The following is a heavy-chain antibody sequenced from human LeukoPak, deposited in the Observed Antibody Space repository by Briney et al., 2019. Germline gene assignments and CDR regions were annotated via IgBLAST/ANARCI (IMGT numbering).Heavy chain of an antibody. V-gene: IGHV3-21*01. Sequence: KTGGSLRLSCAASGFTFSSYSMNWVRQAPGKGLEWVSSISSSSSYIYYADSVKGRFTISRDNAKNSLYLQMYSLRAEDTAVYYCARVSSPSYYYYYMDVWGKGTTVTVSS. CDR3: ARVSSPSYYYYYMDV. J-gene: IGHJ6*03. CDR1: GFTFSSYS. CDR2: ISSSSSYI.